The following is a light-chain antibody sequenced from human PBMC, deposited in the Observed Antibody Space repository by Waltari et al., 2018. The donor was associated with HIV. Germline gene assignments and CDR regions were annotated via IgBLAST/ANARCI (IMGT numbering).Light chain of an antibody. CDR2: GNI. V-gene: IGLV1-40*01. J-gene: IGLJ2*01. Sequence: QSVLTQPPSVSGAPGQRVTISCTGSSSNIGAGYDVHWYQQLPGTAPKLLIYGNINRPSGVPDRCSGSKSGTSASLAITGLQAEDEADYYCQSYDSSLVFGGGTKLTVL. CDR1: SSNIGAGYD. CDR3: QSYDSSLV.